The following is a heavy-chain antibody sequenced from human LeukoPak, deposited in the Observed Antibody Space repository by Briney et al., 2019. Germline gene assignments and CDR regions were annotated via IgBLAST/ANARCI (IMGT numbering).Heavy chain of an antibody. CDR2: IYYSGST. D-gene: IGHD6-19*01. J-gene: IGHJ4*02. CDR1: GDSISSGDYY. CDR3: ATQTRVMAVATN. Sequence: PSQTLSLTCTVSGDSISSGDYYWSWVRQPPGKGLEWIGYIYYSGSTYYNPSLKSRVTISVDTSKNQFSLKLSSVTAADTAVYYCATQTRVMAVATNWGQGTLVTVSS. V-gene: IGHV4-30-4*01.